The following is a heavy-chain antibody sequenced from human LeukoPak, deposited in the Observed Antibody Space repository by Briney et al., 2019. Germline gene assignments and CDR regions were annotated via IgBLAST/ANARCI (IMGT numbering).Heavy chain of an antibody. CDR1: GYTFTSYA. CDR2: INAGNGNT. V-gene: IGHV1-3*01. CDR3: ARSSGSSRYYYGMDV. J-gene: IGHJ6*02. D-gene: IGHD3-10*01. Sequence: ASVKVSCKASGYTFTSYAMHWVRQAPGQRLEWMGWINAGNGNTKYSQKFQGRVTITRDTSASTAYMELSSLRSEDTAVYYCARSSGSSRYYYGMDVWGQGTTATVSS.